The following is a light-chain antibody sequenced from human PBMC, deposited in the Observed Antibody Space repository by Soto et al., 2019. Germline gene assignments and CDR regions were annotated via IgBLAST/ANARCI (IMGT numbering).Light chain of an antibody. V-gene: IGLV2-14*01. CDR1: SSDVGGYNY. CDR3: RSYKSSSTLYV. CDR2: DVS. J-gene: IGLJ1*01. Sequence: QSALTQPASVSGSPGQSITISCTGTSSDVGGYNYVSWYQQHPGKAPKLMIFDVSNRPSGVSNRFSCSKSGNTASLTISGLQDEDADDYDCRSYKSSSTLYVFGTGNKFNVL.